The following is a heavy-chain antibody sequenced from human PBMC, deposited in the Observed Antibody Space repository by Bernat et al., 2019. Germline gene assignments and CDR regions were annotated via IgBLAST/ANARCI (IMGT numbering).Heavy chain of an antibody. CDR1: GGSISSGGYY. CDR3: ARGSMGRSNYGNYYYYYMDV. D-gene: IGHD4-4*01. J-gene: IGHJ6*03. Sequence: QVQLQESGPGLVKPSQTLSLTCTVSGGSISSGGYYWSWIRQHPGKCLEWIGYIYYSGSTYYNPSLKSRVTISVDTSKNQFSLKLGSVTAADTAGYYCARGSMGRSNYGNYYYYYMDVRGKGTTVTVSS. V-gene: IGHV4-31*03. CDR2: IYYSGST.